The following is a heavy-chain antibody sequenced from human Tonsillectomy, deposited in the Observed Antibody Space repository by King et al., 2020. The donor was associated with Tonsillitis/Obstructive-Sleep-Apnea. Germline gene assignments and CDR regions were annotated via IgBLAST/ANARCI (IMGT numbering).Heavy chain of an antibody. V-gene: IGHV1-3*01. CDR1: GYTFTSYA. CDR3: PRGSQDIVVVPACDY. D-gene: IGHD2-2*01. J-gene: IGHJ4*02. CDR2: INAGNGNK. Sequence: AQLVQSGAEVKKPGASVKVSCKASGYTFTSYAMHWVRQAPGQRLERMGWINAGNGNKKYSQKFQGRVTITRDTSASTAYLELRSLRSDDTAVYYCPRGSQDIVVVPACDYWGQGTLVTVSS.